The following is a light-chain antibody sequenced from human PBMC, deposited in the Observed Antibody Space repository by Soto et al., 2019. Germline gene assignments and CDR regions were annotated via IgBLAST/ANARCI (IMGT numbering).Light chain of an antibody. CDR3: SSYAGNNNYV. CDR2: EVS. V-gene: IGLV2-8*01. Sequence: QSALTQSPSASGSPGQSVTISCTGTSSDVGDYNYVSWYQQHPGKAPKLMIYEVSKRPSGVPDRFSGSKSGNTASLTVSGLQAEDEAEYYCSSYAGNNNYVFGTGTKLTVL. CDR1: SSDVGDYNY. J-gene: IGLJ1*01.